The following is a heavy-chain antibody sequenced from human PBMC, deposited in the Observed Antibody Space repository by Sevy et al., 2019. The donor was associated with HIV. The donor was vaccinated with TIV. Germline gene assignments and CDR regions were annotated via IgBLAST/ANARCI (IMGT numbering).Heavy chain of an antibody. Sequence: GGSLRLSCTSPEFTFSTYWMHWVRQVPGKGLVWVSHINTDGSVTHYADSVKGRFTIYRDNLKSTVYLQMNSLRVEDTAVYYCARALGNWGGLWGRGTLVTVSS. D-gene: IGHD7-27*01. V-gene: IGHV3-74*01. CDR2: INTDGSVT. CDR1: EFTFSTYW. J-gene: IGHJ4*02. CDR3: ARALGNWGGL.